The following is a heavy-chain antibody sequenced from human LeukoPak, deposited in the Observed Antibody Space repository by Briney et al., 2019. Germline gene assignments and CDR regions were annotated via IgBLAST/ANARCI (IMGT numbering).Heavy chain of an antibody. D-gene: IGHD3-16*01. CDR3: ANSFYGYVWGSPPHWFDP. V-gene: IGHV3-23*01. CDR2: ISGSGGST. CDR1: GFTFSSYA. J-gene: IGHJ5*02. Sequence: PGGSLRLSCAASGFTFSSYAMSWVRQAPGKGLEWVSAISGSGGSTYYADSVKGRFTISRDNSKNTLYLQMNSLRAEDTAVYYCANSFYGYVWGSPPHWFDPWGQGTLVTVSS.